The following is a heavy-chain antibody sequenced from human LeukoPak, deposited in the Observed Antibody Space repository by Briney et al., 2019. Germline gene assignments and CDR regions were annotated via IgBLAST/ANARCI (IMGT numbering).Heavy chain of an antibody. CDR3: ARDIVAGTFDH. J-gene: IGHJ4*02. Sequence: GGSLRLSCAASGFIFSEYYMSWVRQAPGRGLEWISDISSSADIVAYADSVKGRFTISRDNAKDSLFLQMSSLRADDTAVYYCARDIVAGTFDHWGQGILVTVSS. CDR1: GFIFSEYY. D-gene: IGHD5-12*01. CDR2: ISSSADIV. V-gene: IGHV3-11*01.